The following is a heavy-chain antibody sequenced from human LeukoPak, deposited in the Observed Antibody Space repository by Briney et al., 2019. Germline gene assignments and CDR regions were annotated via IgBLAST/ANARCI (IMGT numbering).Heavy chain of an antibody. J-gene: IGHJ4*02. V-gene: IGHV3-30*04. CDR2: TSPDEGLK. D-gene: IGHD1-26*01. Sequence: GGSLRLSCAASGFTFSDSAMHWVRQAPGKGLEWVAVTSPDEGLKFYGDSVKGRFTISRDNSKNTMYLQMNNLREEDTAVYYCTRDPILGAPDYFDYWGQGTLVTVSS. CDR3: TRDPILGAPDYFDY. CDR1: GFTFSDSA.